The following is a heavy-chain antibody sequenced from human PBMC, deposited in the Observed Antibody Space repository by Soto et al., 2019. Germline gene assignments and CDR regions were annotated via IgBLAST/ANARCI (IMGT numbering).Heavy chain of an antibody. CDR1: GFIFTDWF. Sequence: HLAQSGPEVKTPGASVKISCKASGFIFTDWFMHWVRQAPGQGPGWMGIINTSGGNSIYSQKFQDRVTMTRDTSTSTLYVELSSLTSADTAVYYCAREGAIPGEVDAWGHGTLVTVSS. D-gene: IGHD2-21*01. J-gene: IGHJ1*01. CDR2: INTSGGNS. V-gene: IGHV1-46*01. CDR3: AREGAIPGEVDA.